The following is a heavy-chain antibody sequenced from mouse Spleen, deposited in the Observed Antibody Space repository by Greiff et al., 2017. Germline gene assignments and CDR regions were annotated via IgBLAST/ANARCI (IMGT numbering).Heavy chain of an antibody. Sequence: QVQLQQSGAELVRPGASVTLSCKASGYTFTDYEMHWVKQTPVHGLEWIGAIDPETGGTAYNQKFKGKAILTADKSSSTAYMELRSLASEDSAVYYCTRIKLELRRGDYAMDYWGQGTSVTVSS. CDR1: GYTFTDYE. CDR2: IDPETGGT. V-gene: IGHV1-15*01. CDR3: TRIKLELRRGDYAMDY. J-gene: IGHJ4*01. D-gene: IGHD3-1*01.